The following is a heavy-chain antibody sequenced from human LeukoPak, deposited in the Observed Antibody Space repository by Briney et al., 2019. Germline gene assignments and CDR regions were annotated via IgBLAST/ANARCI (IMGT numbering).Heavy chain of an antibody. CDR1: GGTFSSYA. Sequence: SVKVSCKASGGTFSSYAISWVRQAPGQGLEWMGGIIPIFGTANYAQKFQGRVTITADESTSTAYMERSSLRSEDTAVYYCARGRDTAMRLSYFPSLDIWGQGTMVTVSS. J-gene: IGHJ3*02. V-gene: IGHV1-69*13. CDR3: ARGRDTAMRLSYFPSLDI. CDR2: IIPIFGTA. D-gene: IGHD5-18*01.